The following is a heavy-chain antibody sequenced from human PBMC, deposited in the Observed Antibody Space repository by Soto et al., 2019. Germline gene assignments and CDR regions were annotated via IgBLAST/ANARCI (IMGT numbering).Heavy chain of an antibody. J-gene: IGHJ4*02. V-gene: IGHV3-21*01. CDR2: ISSSSSYI. D-gene: IGHD2-8*01. Sequence: EVQLVESGGGLVKPGGSLRLSCAASGFTFSSYSMNWVRQAPGKGLEWVSSISSSSSYIYYADSVKGRFTISRDNAKNYLYLQMNSLRAEETAVFYCARDRGRMRPEFDYWGQGTLVTVSS. CDR3: ARDRGRMRPEFDY. CDR1: GFTFSSYS.